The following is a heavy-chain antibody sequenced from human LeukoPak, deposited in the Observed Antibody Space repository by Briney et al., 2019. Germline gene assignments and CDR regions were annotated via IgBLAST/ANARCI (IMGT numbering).Heavy chain of an antibody. D-gene: IGHD3-10*01. CDR1: GYSFTSNW. J-gene: IGHJ3*02. CDR2: IDPSDSYT. V-gene: IGHV5-10-1*01. CDR3: ARRRGVTESFDI. Sequence: GGSLKISCKGSGYSFTSNWISWVRQMPGKGLEWLGRIDPSDSYTNYSPSFRGHVSISADRSISTAYLQWSSLEASDTAICYCARRRGVTESFDIWGQGTMVTVSA.